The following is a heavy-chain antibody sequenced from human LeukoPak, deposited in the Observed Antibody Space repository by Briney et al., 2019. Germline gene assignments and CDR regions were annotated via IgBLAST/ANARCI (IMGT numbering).Heavy chain of an antibody. Sequence: GGSLRLSCAASGFIYDDYGMSWVRQGPGKGMEWVSGINWNGGSTGYADSVKGRFTITRDNAKNSLYLQINSLRAEDTAFYYCARPWSRGGGFIDGHDYWGQGTLVSVSS. CDR3: ARPWSRGGGFIDGHDY. CDR2: INWNGGST. CDR1: GFIYDDYG. D-gene: IGHD2-15*01. J-gene: IGHJ4*02. V-gene: IGHV3-20*04.